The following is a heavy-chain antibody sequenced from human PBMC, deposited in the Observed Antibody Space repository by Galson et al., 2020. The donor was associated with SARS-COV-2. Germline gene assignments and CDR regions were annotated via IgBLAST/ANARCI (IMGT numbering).Heavy chain of an antibody. CDR1: GGSISSYY. D-gene: IGHD5-18*01. J-gene: IGHJ5*02. Sequence: SETLSLTCTVSGGSISSYYWSWIRQPPGKGLEWIGYIYYSGSTNYNPSLKSRVTISVDTSKNQFSLKLSSVTAADTAVYYCAIAHEQLWLPEANWFDPWGQGTLVTVSS. CDR2: IYYSGST. V-gene: IGHV4-59*01. CDR3: AIAHEQLWLPEANWFDP.